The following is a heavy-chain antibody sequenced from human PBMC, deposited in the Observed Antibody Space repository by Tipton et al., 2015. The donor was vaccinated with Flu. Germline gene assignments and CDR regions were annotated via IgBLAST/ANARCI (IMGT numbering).Heavy chain of an antibody. Sequence: LRLSCAVSGYSIRSGYYWGWIRQPPGKGLEWIGCIPHSGRTYYNPSLKSRVTISVDTAKNQFSQRLSSVTAADTAVYYCARHTGDSVRGVIDYWGQGTLVTVSS. CDR3: ARHTGDSVRGVIDY. CDR2: IPHSGRT. D-gene: IGHD3-10*02. J-gene: IGHJ4*02. CDR1: GYSIRSGYY. V-gene: IGHV4-38-2*01.